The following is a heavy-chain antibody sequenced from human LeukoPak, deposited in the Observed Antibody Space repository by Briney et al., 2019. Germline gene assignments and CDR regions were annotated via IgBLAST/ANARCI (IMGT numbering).Heavy chain of an antibody. CDR1: GFTFSSYW. CDR3: AGDSAAAGTWFVRTPCFDY. CDR2: IKQDGSEK. D-gene: IGHD6-13*01. V-gene: IGHV3-7*01. J-gene: IGHJ4*02. Sequence: PGGSLRLSCAASGFTFSSYWMSWVRQAPGKGLEWVANIKQDGSEKYYVDSVKGRFTISRDNAKNSLYLQMNSLRAEDTAVYYCAGDSAAAGTWFVRTPCFDYWGQGTLVTVSS.